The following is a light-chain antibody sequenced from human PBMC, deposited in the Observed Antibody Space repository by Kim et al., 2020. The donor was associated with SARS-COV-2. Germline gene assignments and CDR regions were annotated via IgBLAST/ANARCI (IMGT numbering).Light chain of an antibody. CDR1: KLGDKY. Sequence: SYELTQPPSVSVSPGQTATITCSAEKLGDKYASWYQHKPGQSPLLVIYQDIKRPSGFPERFSGSNSGNTATLTISGTQAMDEADYYCQAWDNTWVFGGGTQLTVL. V-gene: IGLV3-1*01. J-gene: IGLJ3*02. CDR2: QDI. CDR3: QAWDNTWV.